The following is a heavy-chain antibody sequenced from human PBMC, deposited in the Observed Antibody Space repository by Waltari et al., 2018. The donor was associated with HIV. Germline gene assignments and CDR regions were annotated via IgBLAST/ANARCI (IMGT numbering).Heavy chain of an antibody. J-gene: IGHJ6*02. CDR3: ARDRIAVTGSYYYGMDV. V-gene: IGHV1-2*02. CDR1: GYTLAGHY. CDR2: INPKSDGT. D-gene: IGHD6-19*01. Sequence: QVQLVPCGAEVKKPGASVKVSCEAAGYTLAGHYMNWVRQAPGQGLEWMGWINPKSDGTNYAQKFQGSVTMTRDTSTSTAYMELSRLRSDDTALYYCARDRIAVTGSYYYGMDVWGQGTTVTVSS.